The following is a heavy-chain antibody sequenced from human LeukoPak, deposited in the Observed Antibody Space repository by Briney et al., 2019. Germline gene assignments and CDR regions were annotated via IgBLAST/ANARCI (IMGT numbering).Heavy chain of an antibody. D-gene: IGHD1-26*01. J-gene: IGHJ4*02. V-gene: IGHV4-38-2*01. CDR3: ARLVSGSYSGVDY. CDR1: GYSISSGYY. CDR2: IYHSGST. Sequence: PSETLPLTCAVSGYSISSGYYWGWIRQPPGKGLEWIGSIYHSGSTYYNPSLKSRVTISVDTSKNQFSLKLSSVTAADTAVYYCARLVSGSYSGVDYWGQGTLVTVSS.